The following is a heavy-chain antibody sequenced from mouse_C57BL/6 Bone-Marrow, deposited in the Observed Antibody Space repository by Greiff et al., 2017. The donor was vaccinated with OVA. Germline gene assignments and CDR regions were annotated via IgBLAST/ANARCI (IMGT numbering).Heavy chain of an antibody. J-gene: IGHJ1*03. CDR3: TREVYDYGYFDV. CDR1: GFTFSSYA. D-gene: IGHD2-3*01. Sequence: EVKLMESGEGLVKPGGSLTLSCAASGFTFSSYAMSWVRQTPEKRLEWVAYISSGGDYIYYADTVKGRFTISRDNARNTLYLQMSSLKSEDTAMYYCTREVYDYGYFDVWGTGTTVTVSS. V-gene: IGHV5-9-1*02. CDR2: ISSGGDYI.